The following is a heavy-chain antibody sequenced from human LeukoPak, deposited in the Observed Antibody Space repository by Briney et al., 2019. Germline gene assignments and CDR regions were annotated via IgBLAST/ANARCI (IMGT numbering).Heavy chain of an antibody. Sequence: GRSLRLSCAASGFTFSTYGMHWVRQAPGKGLEWVALIWYDGSNKYSADSVKGRFTTSRDNSKNTLYLQMNSLRAEDTAVYYCARGGAATSSWALDDRGQGTLVPVSS. CDR2: IWYDGSNK. D-gene: IGHD6-6*01. CDR1: GFTFSTYG. CDR3: ARGGAATSSWALDD. J-gene: IGHJ4*02. V-gene: IGHV3-33*01.